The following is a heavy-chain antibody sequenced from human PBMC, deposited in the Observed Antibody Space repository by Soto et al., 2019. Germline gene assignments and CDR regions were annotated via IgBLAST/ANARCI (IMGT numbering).Heavy chain of an antibody. V-gene: IGHV3-9*01. D-gene: IGHD2-2*01. CDR2: ISCNSGSI. J-gene: IGHJ3*02. CDR3: AKDAEVVPAAIAHAFDI. CDR1: GFTFDDYA. Sequence: GGSLRLSCAASGFTFDDYAMHWVRQAPGKGLEWVSGISCNSGSIGYADSVKGRFTISRDNAKNSLYLQMNSLRAEDTAFYYCAKDAEVVPAAIAHAFDIWGQGTMVTVSS.